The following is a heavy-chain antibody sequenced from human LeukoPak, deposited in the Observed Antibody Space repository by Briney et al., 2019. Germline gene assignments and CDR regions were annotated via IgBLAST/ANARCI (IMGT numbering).Heavy chain of an antibody. CDR3: TRDNPSHCGGNCYPDY. CDR2: IRSKAHGGTT. V-gene: IGHV3-49*03. J-gene: IGHJ4*02. CDR1: GFTFGDYA. Sequence: GGSLRLSCTASGFTFGDYAMSWFRQAPGKGLEWVGFIRSKAHGGTTEYAASVKGRFTISRDDSKSIAYLQMNSLKTEDTAVYYCTRDNPSHCGGNCYPDYWGQGTLVTVSS. D-gene: IGHD2-21*02.